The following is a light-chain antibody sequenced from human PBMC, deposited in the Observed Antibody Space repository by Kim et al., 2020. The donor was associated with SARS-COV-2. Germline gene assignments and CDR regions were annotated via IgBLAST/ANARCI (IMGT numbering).Light chain of an antibody. J-gene: IGLJ3*02. CDR2: DVT. V-gene: IGLV2-14*03. CDR1: SSDIGAYNY. CDR3: TSYTTSTTWV. Sequence: GQSSTISCTGTSSDIGAYNYVAWYQQHPGKVPKVMIYDVTKRPSGVSDRFSGSKSANTASLTISGLQAEDEADYYCTSYTTSTTWVLGGGTQLTVL.